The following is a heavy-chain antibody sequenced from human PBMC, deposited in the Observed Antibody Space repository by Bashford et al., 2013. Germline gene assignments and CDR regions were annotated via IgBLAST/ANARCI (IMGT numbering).Heavy chain of an antibody. CDR2: ISWNGDSI. Sequence: SLRLSCAASGFTFDDFAMHWVRQVPGKGLEWVSGISWNGDSIVYADSVKGRFTISRDNAKNTVYLQMNSLRAEDTAVYYCARDNSRYCSSSSCPLYGMDVWGLGTTVTVSS. V-gene: IGHV3-9*01. CDR3: ARDNSRYCSSSSCPLYGMDV. D-gene: IGHD2-2*01. CDR1: GFTFDDFA. J-gene: IGHJ6*02.